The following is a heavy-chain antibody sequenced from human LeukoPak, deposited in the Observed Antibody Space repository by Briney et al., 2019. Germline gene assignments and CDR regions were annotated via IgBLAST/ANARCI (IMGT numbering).Heavy chain of an antibody. Sequence: ASVKVSCKASGYTLTGYYMHWVRQAPGQGLEWMGWINPNSGGTNYAQKFQGWVTMTRDTSISTAYMELSRLRSDDTAVYYCARLHGGDYGSGSYPYVYGMDVWGQGTTVTVSS. J-gene: IGHJ6*02. CDR3: ARLHGGDYGSGSYPYVYGMDV. CDR2: INPNSGGT. V-gene: IGHV1-2*04. CDR1: GYTLTGYY. D-gene: IGHD3-10*01.